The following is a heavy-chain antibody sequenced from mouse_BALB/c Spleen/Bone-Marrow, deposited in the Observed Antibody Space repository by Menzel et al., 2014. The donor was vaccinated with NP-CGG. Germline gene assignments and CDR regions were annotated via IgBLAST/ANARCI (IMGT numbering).Heavy chain of an antibody. J-gene: IGHJ3*01. CDR1: GYIFTSYN. D-gene: IGHD3-3*01. Sequence: QVQLQQSGAELVRSGASVKMSCKASGYIFTSYNIHWVKQTPGQGLEWIGHIYPGNGGTNYNQKFKGKATLTADTSSSTAYMQISSLTSEDSAVYFCARGQLLAYWGQRTLVTVSA. CDR3: ARGQLLAY. V-gene: IGHV1-12*01. CDR2: IYPGNGGT.